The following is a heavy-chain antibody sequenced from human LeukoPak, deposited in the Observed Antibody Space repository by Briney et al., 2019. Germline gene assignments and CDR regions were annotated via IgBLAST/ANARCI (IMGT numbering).Heavy chain of an antibody. CDR1: GFTFSSYA. CDR2: ISGSGGST. CDR3: AKDADQGRLVVPAAPGWFDP. D-gene: IGHD2-2*01. J-gene: IGHJ5*02. V-gene: IGHV3-23*01. Sequence: GGSLRLSCAASGFTFSSYAMSWVRQAPGKGLEWVSAISGSGGSTYYADSVKGRFTISRDNSKNTLYLQMNSLRAEDTAVYYCAKDADQGRLVVPAAPGWFDPWGQGTLVTVSS.